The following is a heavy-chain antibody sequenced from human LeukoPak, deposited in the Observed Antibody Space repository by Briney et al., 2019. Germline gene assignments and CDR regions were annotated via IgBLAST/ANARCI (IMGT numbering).Heavy chain of an antibody. Sequence: GGSLRLSCAASGFTFSSYSMNWVPQPPGKGLEWVSGISGSGGSTYYADSVKGRFTISRDNSKNTLYLQMNSLRAEDTAVYYCAKERGSGWLNWFDPWGQGTLVTVSS. J-gene: IGHJ5*02. D-gene: IGHD6-19*01. CDR1: GFTFSSYS. CDR3: AKERGSGWLNWFDP. CDR2: ISGSGGST. V-gene: IGHV3-23*01.